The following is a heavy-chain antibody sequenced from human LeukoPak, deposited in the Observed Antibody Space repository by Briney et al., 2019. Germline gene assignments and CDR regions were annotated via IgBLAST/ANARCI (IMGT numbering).Heavy chain of an antibody. D-gene: IGHD3-3*01. V-gene: IGHV3-30*02. J-gene: IGHJ3*02. Sequence: PGGSLRLXCAASGFTFSSYGMHWARQAPGKGLEWVAFIRYDGSNKYYADSVKGRFTISRDNSKNTLYLQMNSLRAEDTAVYYCAKATAIFGAVIYNAFDIWGQGTMVTVSS. CDR1: GFTFSSYG. CDR2: IRYDGSNK. CDR3: AKATAIFGAVIYNAFDI.